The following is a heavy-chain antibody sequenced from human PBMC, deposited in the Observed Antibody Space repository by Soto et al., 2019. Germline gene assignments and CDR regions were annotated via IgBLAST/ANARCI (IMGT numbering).Heavy chain of an antibody. CDR3: ARGYYGSGSYLAYYYGMDV. CDR2: INPNSGGT. J-gene: IGHJ6*02. CDR1: GYTFTGYY. Sequence: GASVKVSCKASGYTFTGYYMHWVRQAPGQGLELMGWINPNSGGTNYAQKFQGWVTMTRDTSISTAYMELSRLRSDDTAVYYCARGYYGSGSYLAYYYGMDVWGQGTTVTVYS. D-gene: IGHD3-10*01. V-gene: IGHV1-2*04.